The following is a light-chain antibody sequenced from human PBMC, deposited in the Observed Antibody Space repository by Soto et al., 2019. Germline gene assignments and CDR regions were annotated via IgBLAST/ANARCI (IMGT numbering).Light chain of an antibody. J-gene: IGKJ1*01. CDR1: QSISKV. CDR2: GAS. CDR3: QQYDKWPPT. V-gene: IGKV3-15*01. Sequence: MTQSPSSLSVSTGDRTTLSCRASQSISKVLAWYQQKPGKAPRLLIYGASTRDTGIPVRFSGSGSGTDFTLTISSLQSEDFAVYYCQQYDKWPPTFGQGTKVDIK.